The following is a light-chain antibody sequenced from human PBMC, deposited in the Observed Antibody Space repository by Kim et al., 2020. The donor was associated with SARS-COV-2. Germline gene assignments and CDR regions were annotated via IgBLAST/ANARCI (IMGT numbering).Light chain of an antibody. CDR2: GTS. CDR1: QSVSRNY. J-gene: IGKJ2*01. Sequence: ETVLTQSPGTLSLSPGERATLSCRAGQSVSRNYLAWYQQKPGQAPRLLIYGTSSRAAAIPDRFSGGGSGTDFTLTISRLEPEDFAVYYCQQFGSSPYTFGQGTKVDIK. CDR3: QQFGSSPYT. V-gene: IGKV3-20*01.